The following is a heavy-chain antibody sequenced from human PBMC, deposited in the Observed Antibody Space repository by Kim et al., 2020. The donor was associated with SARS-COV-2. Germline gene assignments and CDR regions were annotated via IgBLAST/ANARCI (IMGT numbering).Heavy chain of an antibody. CDR1: GGSISSRNW. CDR2: INLSGIT. V-gene: IGHV4-4*02. CDR3: ATEGPSGTSSANAFDI. Sequence: SETLSLTCDVSGGSISSRNWWSWVRQPPGKGLEWIGEINLSGITNYNPSLKSRVTISLDRSKSQFSLKVSSVTAADTAVLYCATEGPSGTSSANAFDICGQGTMVTVSS. D-gene: IGHD1-26*01. J-gene: IGHJ3*02.